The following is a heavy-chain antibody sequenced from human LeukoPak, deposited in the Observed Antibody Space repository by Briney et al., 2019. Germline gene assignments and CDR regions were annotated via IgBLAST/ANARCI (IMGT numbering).Heavy chain of an antibody. D-gene: IGHD2-2*01. Sequence: SETLSLTCTVSGGSISSYYWSWIRQPAGKGLEWIGRIYTSGSTNYNPSLKSRVTMSVDTSKNQFSLKLSSVTAADTAVYYCAREIGDIVVVPAAPKPHYYYYYMDVWGKGTTVTVSS. J-gene: IGHJ6*03. CDR1: GGSISSYY. CDR3: AREIGDIVVVPAAPKPHYYYYYMDV. V-gene: IGHV4-4*07. CDR2: IYTSGST.